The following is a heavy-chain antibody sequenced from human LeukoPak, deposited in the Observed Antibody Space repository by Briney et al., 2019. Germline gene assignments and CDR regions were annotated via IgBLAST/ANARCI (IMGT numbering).Heavy chain of an antibody. CDR3: AKCSHCTSMTCYKGCGGDFDY. D-gene: IGHD2-2*02. Sequence: GGSLRLSCAASGFTFSSYGMHWVRQAPGKGLEWVAFIWYDGSNKYYADSVKGRFTISRDNSKNTLYLQMKSLRPEDTAVYYCAKCSHCTSMTCYKGCGGDFDYWGQGTLVTVSS. V-gene: IGHV3-30*02. CDR2: IWYDGSNK. CDR1: GFTFSSYG. J-gene: IGHJ4*02.